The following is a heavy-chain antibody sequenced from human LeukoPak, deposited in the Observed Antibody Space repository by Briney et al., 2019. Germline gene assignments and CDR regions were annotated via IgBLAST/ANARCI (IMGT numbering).Heavy chain of an antibody. D-gene: IGHD3-9*01. Sequence: GSLRLSCAASGFTFSSYSMSWVRQAPGKGLEWIGEINHSGSTNYNPSLKSRVTISVDTSKNQFSLKLSSVTAADTAVYYCARRPILILTGYFDYWGQGTLVTVSS. V-gene: IGHV4-34*01. CDR2: INHSGST. CDR3: ARRPILILTGYFDY. CDR1: GFTFSSYS. J-gene: IGHJ4*02.